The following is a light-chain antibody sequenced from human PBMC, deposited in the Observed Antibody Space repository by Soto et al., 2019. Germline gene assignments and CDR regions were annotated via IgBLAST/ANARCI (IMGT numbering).Light chain of an antibody. CDR2: GAS. J-gene: IGKJ1*01. V-gene: IGKV3-15*01. CDR1: QSVSSN. CDR3: QQYNSWPRT. Sequence: EIVMTQSPATLSVSPGERGTLSCRASQSVSSNLAWYQQKPGQAPRLLIYGASTRATGIPARFSGSGSGTEFTLTISSLQFEDFAVYYCQQYNSWPRTFGQGTKVEIK.